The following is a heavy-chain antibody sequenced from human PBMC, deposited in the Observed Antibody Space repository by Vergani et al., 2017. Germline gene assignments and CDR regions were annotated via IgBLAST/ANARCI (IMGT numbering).Heavy chain of an antibody. CDR2: INPNSGGST. Sequence: QVQLVQSGAEVKKPGASVKVSCKASGYTFTGYYMHWVRQAPGQGLEWMGWINPNSGGSTSYAQKFQGRVTMTRDTSTSTVYMELSSLRSEDTAVYYCSRDLQVDYDFWSGYYSDRYYYGMDVWGQGTTVTVSS. J-gene: IGHJ6*02. V-gene: IGHV1-46*01. D-gene: IGHD3-3*01. CDR1: GYTFTGYY. CDR3: SRDLQVDYDFWSGYYSDRYYYGMDV.